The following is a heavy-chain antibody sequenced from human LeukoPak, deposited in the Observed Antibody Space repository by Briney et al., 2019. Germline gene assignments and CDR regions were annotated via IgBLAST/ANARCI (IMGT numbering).Heavy chain of an antibody. CDR1: GFTFSTYA. CDR3: ARDRRSSSSGTNYYYYYYMDV. J-gene: IGHJ6*03. Sequence: SGGSLRLSCAASGFTFSTYAMSWVRQAPGKGLEWVSVISGSGDTAYYADSVKGRFAISRDNSKNTLSLQMNSLRAEDTALYYCARDRRSSSSGTNYYYYYYMDVWGKGTTVTVSS. D-gene: IGHD6-6*01. V-gene: IGHV3-23*01. CDR2: ISGSGDTA.